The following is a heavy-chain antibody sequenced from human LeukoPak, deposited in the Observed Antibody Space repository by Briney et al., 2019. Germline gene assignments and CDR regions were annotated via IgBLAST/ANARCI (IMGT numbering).Heavy chain of an antibody. CDR1: GYTFTGYY. V-gene: IGHV1-2*02. CDR2: INPNSGGT. CDR3: ALLTPGIAVAGTTEFDY. D-gene: IGHD6-19*01. J-gene: IGHJ4*02. Sequence: GASVKASCKASGYTFTGYYMHWVRQAPGQGLEWMGWINPNSGGTNYAQKFQGRVTMTRDTSISTAYMELSRLRSDDTAVYYCALLTPGIAVAGTTEFDYWGQGTLVTVSS.